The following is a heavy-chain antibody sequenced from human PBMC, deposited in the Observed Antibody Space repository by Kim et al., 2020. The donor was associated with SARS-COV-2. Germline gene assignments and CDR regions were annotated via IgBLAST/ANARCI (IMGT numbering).Heavy chain of an antibody. J-gene: IGHJ6*02. CDR3: AKDHSSGWWPVIPGGMDV. CDR1: GFTFSSYA. CDR2: ISGSGGST. D-gene: IGHD6-19*01. Sequence: GGSLRLSCAASGFTFSSYAMSWVRQAPGKGLEWVSAISGSGGSTYYADSVKGRFTISRDNSKNTLYLQMNSLRAEDTAVYYCAKDHSSGWWPVIPGGMDVWGQGATVTVSS. V-gene: IGHV3-23*01.